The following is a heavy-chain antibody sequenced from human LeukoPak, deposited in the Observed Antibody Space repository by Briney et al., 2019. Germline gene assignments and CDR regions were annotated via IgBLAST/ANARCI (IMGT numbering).Heavy chain of an antibody. J-gene: IGHJ4*02. CDR2: ISNNGGYT. D-gene: IGHD5-18*01. CDR1: GFTFSSSA. CDR3: ARVFSAGYGFDY. V-gene: IGHV3-23*01. Sequence: GGSLRLSCAASGFTFSSSAMSWVRQAPGKGLEWVSAISNNGGYTYYADSVQGRSTISRDNSKNTLYLQMNSLRAEDTAVYYCARVFSAGYGFDYWGQGTLVTVSS.